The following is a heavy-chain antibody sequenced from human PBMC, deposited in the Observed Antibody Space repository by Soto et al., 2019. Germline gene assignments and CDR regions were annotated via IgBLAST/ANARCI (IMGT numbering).Heavy chain of an antibody. CDR2: VSWNSGNI. V-gene: IGHV3-9*01. CDR3: AKETQANLGTGGFDY. CDR1: GFTFDDYA. D-gene: IGHD7-27*01. J-gene: IGHJ4*02. Sequence: PGGSLRLSCAASGFTFDDYAMHWVRQAPGKGLEWASGVSWNSGNIAYADSVKGRFTISRDNSKNSLYLQIDSLRTEDTAFYYCAKETQANLGTGGFDYWGQGTLVTVSS.